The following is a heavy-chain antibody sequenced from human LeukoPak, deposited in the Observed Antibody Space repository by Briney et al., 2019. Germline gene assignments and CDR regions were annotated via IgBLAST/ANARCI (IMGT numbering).Heavy chain of an antibody. V-gene: IGHV3-53*01. J-gene: IGHJ4*02. Sequence: PGRSLRLSCAASGFTLSSNSMNWVRQAPGRGLEWVSVIYSGGTTYYADTVKGRFTISRDNSKNTLYLQMNSLRAEDTAVYYCATSSAAWLYFDYWGQGTLVTVSS. CDR2: IYSGGTT. CDR3: ATSSAAWLYFDY. D-gene: IGHD3-22*01. CDR1: GFTLSSNS.